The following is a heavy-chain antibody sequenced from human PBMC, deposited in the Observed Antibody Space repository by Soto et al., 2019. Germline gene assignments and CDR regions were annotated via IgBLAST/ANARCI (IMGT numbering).Heavy chain of an antibody. V-gene: IGHV4-39*01. CDR2: IYYSGSA. CDR3: ARHVLWSGYYMKCFDY. Sequence: QLQLQESGPGLVKPSETLSLTCTVSGGSISSSSDYWGWIRQPPGKGLEWIGTIYYSGSAYYNPSLKSRVTMSVDTSKNQFSLKLNSVTAADTAVYYCARHVLWSGYYMKCFDYWGQGTLVTVSS. D-gene: IGHD3-3*01. J-gene: IGHJ4*02. CDR1: GGSISSSSDY.